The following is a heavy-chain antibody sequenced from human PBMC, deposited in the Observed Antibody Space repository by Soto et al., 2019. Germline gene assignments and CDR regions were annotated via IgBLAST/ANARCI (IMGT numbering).Heavy chain of an antibody. Sequence: ASVKVSCKASGYTFTSYGVSWVRQAPGQGLEWMGWISAYNGNTNYAQKLQGRVTMTTDTSTSTAYMELRSLRSDDTAVYYCARPGGDSGTPRYYYYYGMDVWGQVTTVTVSS. J-gene: IGHJ6*02. CDR3: ARPGGDSGTPRYYYYYGMDV. V-gene: IGHV1-18*01. D-gene: IGHD1-26*01. CDR2: ISAYNGNT. CDR1: GYTFTSYG.